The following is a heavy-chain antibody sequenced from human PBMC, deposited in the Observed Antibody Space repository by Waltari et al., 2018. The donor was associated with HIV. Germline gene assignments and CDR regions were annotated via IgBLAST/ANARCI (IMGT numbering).Heavy chain of an antibody. CDR3: ARAYSGTYRIGDY. CDR1: GFTFSKYW. J-gene: IGHJ4*02. CDR2: IKQDGNEK. V-gene: IGHV3-7*01. D-gene: IGHD1-26*01. Sequence: GSLRVSCVASGFTFSKYWMTWVRRAPGKGLEWVANIKQDGNEKNYLDSVKGRFTISRDNAKNSLYLQMNNLRDEDSATYYCARAYSGTYRIGDYWGQGTLVTVSS.